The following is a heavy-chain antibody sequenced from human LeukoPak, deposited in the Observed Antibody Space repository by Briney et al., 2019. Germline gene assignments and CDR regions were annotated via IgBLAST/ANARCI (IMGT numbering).Heavy chain of an antibody. J-gene: IGHJ2*01. Sequence: SQTLSLTRTVSGASISSGNYYWSWIRQPAGKGLEWIGRVYTSGTATYNPSLKSRVTISVDTSRNQFSLRLNSVTAADTAVYYCARLGGTYLDYWYFDLWGRGTLVTVSS. D-gene: IGHD1-26*01. CDR3: ARLGGTYLDYWYFDL. CDR2: VYTSGTA. V-gene: IGHV4-61*02. CDR1: GASISSGNYY.